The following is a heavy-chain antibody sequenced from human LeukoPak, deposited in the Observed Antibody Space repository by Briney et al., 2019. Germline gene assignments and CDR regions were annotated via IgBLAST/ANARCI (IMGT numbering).Heavy chain of an antibody. CDR3: ARGCGGDCPTAEYFQH. J-gene: IGHJ1*01. D-gene: IGHD2-21*02. CDR2: INPGNGDR. Sequence: ASVKVSCKASGYTFTTYAIHWVRQTPGQRLEWMGWINPGNGDRKYSQKFQARVTITRDTSASTTYMELSRLTYEDTAVYYCARGCGGDCPTAEYFQHWGQGTLVAVSS. V-gene: IGHV1-3*01. CDR1: GYTFTTYA.